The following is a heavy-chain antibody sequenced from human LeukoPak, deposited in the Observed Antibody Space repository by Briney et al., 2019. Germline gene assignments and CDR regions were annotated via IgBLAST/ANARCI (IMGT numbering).Heavy chain of an antibody. Sequence: ASVKVSCKASGDTFIGSYMHWLRQAPGQGLEWMGWINPNSGVTNYAQNFQGRVTMTRDTSISTAYMELTRLQSDDTAVYFCARGHTIRAFDYWGQGTLVTVSS. D-gene: IGHD2-2*01. CDR3: ARGHTIRAFDY. CDR1: GDTFIGSY. V-gene: IGHV1-2*02. CDR2: INPNSGVT. J-gene: IGHJ4*02.